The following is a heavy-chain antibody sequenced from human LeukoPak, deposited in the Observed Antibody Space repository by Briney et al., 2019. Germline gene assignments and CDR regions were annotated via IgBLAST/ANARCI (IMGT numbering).Heavy chain of an antibody. Sequence: PGGSLDLSCEASGLPFISNYMSWVRRAPGRGLGGVSVFYSGGSTYYADSVKGRFTISRDNSKNTLYLQMNSLRAEDTAVYYCARDAFDSSGSYYFDYWGQGTLVTVSS. V-gene: IGHV3-53*01. CDR3: ARDAFDSSGSYYFDY. D-gene: IGHD6-19*01. CDR2: FYSGGST. J-gene: IGHJ4*02. CDR1: GLPFISNY.